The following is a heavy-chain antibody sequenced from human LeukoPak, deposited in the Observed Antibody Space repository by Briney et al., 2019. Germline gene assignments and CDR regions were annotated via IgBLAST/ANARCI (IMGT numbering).Heavy chain of an antibody. J-gene: IGHJ6*03. CDR3: ARARYFDWFYCYYMDV. D-gene: IGHD3-9*01. V-gene: IGHV3-20*04. Sequence: GGSLRLSCAASGFTFYDYGMSWVRHAPGKGLEWVSGINWNGGSTVYADSVKGRFTISRDNAKNSLYLQMNSLRAEDTALYYCARARYFDWFYCYYMDVWGKGTTVTVSS. CDR1: GFTFYDYG. CDR2: INWNGGST.